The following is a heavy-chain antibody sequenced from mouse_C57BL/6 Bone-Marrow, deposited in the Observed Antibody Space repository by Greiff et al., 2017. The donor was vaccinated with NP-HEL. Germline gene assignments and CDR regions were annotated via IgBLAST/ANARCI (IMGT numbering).Heavy chain of an antibody. V-gene: IGHV1-81*01. CDR1: GYTFTSYG. D-gene: IGHD2-9*01. CDR3: AIGYSLLWLGRRGFAY. Sequence: QVQLKQSGAELARPGASVKLSCKASGYTFTSYGISWVKQRTGQGLEWIGEIYPRCGNTNYNEKFKGKATLTADKSSRTAYMDRRSLTSEGSAVYFCAIGYSLLWLGRRGFAYWGQGTLVTVSA. J-gene: IGHJ3*01. CDR2: IYPRCGNT.